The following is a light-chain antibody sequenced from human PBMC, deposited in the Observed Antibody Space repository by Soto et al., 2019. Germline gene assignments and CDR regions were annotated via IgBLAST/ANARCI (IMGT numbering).Light chain of an antibody. CDR2: LTS. J-gene: IGKJ4*01. Sequence: EIVLTQSPATLSSFPGDGVALACGASQAVNTRLAWYQHKPGQAPRLLIYLTSNRAAGIPARFSGSGSGTDFTLTISDVEPEDFAVYYCHQRQSWPLTFGGGTKVDIK. CDR3: HQRQSWPLT. CDR1: QAVNTR. V-gene: IGKV3D-11*01.